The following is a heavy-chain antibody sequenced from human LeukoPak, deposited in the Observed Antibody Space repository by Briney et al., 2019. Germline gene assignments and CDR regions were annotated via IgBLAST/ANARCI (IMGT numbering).Heavy chain of an antibody. Sequence: GGSLRLSCAASGFTFIDYDMHWVPQVIGKGLEWVSAIGIRGDTHYSGSVKGRFTISRENAESSLYLQMNSLRAEDTAVYYCARGGIQVSGIDEFDYWGQGTLVTVSS. V-gene: IGHV3-13*01. CDR2: IGIRGDT. CDR1: GFTFIDYD. CDR3: ARGGIQVSGIDEFDY. J-gene: IGHJ4*02. D-gene: IGHD6-19*01.